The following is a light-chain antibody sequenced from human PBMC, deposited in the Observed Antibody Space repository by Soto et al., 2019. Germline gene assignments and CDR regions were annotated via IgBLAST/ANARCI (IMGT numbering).Light chain of an antibody. CDR3: QQYEAVVT. Sequence: EIVLTQSPGTLSLSPGERATLSCRASQSVSSRLAWYQQKPGRALRLLIDGASTRATGIPDRFSGSGSGTDFTLTISRLEPEDVAVYYCQQYEAVVTFGQGTKVDIK. J-gene: IGKJ1*01. V-gene: IGKV3-20*01. CDR1: QSVSSR. CDR2: GAS.